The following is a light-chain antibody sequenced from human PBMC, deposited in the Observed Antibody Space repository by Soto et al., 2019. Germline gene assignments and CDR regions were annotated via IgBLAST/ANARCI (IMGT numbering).Light chain of an antibody. Sequence: EVVWTQCRGTLALSPGERATVSWRASQSVISSYLAWYQQKPRQAPTLLIYGASTGAPGIPDRFSGSGSATDFTLTITSLEPEDFAVYFCQQYGSSPIPFGGGTKVDIK. V-gene: IGKV3-20*01. CDR1: QSVISSY. CDR3: QQYGSSPIP. CDR2: GAS. J-gene: IGKJ4*01.